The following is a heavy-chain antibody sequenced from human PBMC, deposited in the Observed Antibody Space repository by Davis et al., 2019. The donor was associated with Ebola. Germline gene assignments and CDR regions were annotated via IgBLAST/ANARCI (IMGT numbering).Heavy chain of an antibody. CDR2: IYYCGST. CDR3: ARDKAQSYYGSPAYNYYYNGVDV. D-gene: IGHD3-22*01. V-gene: IGHV4-59*12. Sequence: SETLSLTCTVSGGSISGYYWSWIRQLPGKGLDWNGYIYYCGSTNYSSSLKSRVTISIDTSKKQNSLKLSSGTVADTAVYFCARDKAQSYYGSPAYNYYYNGVDVWGQGTTVIVYS. CDR1: GGSISGYY. J-gene: IGHJ6*02.